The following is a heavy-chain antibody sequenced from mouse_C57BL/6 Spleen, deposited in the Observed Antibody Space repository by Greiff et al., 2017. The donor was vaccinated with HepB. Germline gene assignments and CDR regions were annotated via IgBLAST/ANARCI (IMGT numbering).Heavy chain of an antibody. CDR1: GFTFTSYW. J-gene: IGHJ3*01. D-gene: IGHD2-14*01. Sequence: QVQLQQPGAELVMPGASVKLSCKASGFTFTSYWMHWVKQRPGQGLEWIGEIDPSDSYTNYNQKLQGKCTLTVDKSSCTAYMQLSSLTSENSAVYYCAGAREYDWFAYWGQGTLVTVSA. CDR3: AGAREYDWFAY. V-gene: IGHV1-69*01. CDR2: IDPSDSYT.